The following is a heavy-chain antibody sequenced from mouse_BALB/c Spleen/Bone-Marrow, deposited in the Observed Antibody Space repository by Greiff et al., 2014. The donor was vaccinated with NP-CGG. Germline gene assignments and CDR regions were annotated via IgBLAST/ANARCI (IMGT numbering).Heavy chain of an antibody. CDR1: GYAFSSSW. CDR2: IYPGDGDT. V-gene: IGHV1-82*01. J-gene: IGHJ4*01. Sequence: RVESGASVKISCKASGYAFSSSWMNWVKQRPGQGLEWIGRIYPGDGDTNYNGKFKGKATLTADKSSSTAYMQLSSLTSVDSAVYFCARQLGFYAMDYWGQGTSVTVSS. D-gene: IGHD3-1*01. CDR3: ARQLGFYAMDY.